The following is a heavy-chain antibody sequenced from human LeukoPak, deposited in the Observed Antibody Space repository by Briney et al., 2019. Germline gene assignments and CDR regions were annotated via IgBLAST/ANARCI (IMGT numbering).Heavy chain of an antibody. V-gene: IGHV4-59*11. J-gene: IGHJ6*02. D-gene: IGHD4-17*01. CDR2: IYYSGST. Sequence: SSETLSLTCTVSGGSISSHYWSWIRQPPGKGLEWIGYIYYSGSTNYNPSLKNRVTISVDTSKNQFSLKLSSVTAADTAVYYCAREEGTTVTPSGRTNFYYYYGMDVWGQGTTVTVSS. CDR3: AREEGTTVTPSGRTNFYYYYGMDV. CDR1: GGSISSHY.